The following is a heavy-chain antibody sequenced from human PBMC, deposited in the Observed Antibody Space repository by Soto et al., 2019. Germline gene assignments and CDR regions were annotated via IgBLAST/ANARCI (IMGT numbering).Heavy chain of an antibody. D-gene: IGHD3-3*01. CDR1: GGTFSTHA. V-gene: IGHV1-69*01. CDR2: IIPTLGTP. Sequence: QVQLVQSGAEVKKPGSSVNVSCKASGGTFSTHAISWVRQAPGQGLEWLGGIIPTLGTPNYAQKFQGSVTVTADEYTSTADMELSRLTSEDAAVYYFARAAFRSGDYGYYYGMDVWGQGTAVNV. J-gene: IGHJ6*02. CDR3: ARAAFRSGDYGYYYGMDV.